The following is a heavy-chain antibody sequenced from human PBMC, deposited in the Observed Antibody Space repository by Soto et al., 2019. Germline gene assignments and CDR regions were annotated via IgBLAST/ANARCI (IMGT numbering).Heavy chain of an antibody. CDR1: GFTFSSYW. Sequence: GGSLRLSCAASGFTFSSYWMHWVRQAPGKGLVWVSRINSDGSSTSYADSVKGRFTISRDNAKNTLYLQMNSLRAEDTAVYYCASHSTTTIYGVVRWDYAFDIWGQGTMVTVSS. CDR2: INSDGSST. D-gene: IGHD3-3*01. CDR3: ASHSTTTIYGVVRWDYAFDI. J-gene: IGHJ3*02. V-gene: IGHV3-74*01.